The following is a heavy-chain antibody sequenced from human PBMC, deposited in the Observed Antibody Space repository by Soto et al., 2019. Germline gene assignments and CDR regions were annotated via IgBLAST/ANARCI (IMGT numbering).Heavy chain of an antibody. V-gene: IGHV3-64D*08. CDR1: GFTFSSFA. D-gene: IGHD6-13*01. CDR3: VKDRDRSSWYFSPFDL. Sequence: GGSLRLSCSASGFTFSSFAMHWVRQAPGKGLEYISGISNNGGSTYYTDSVKGSFIISRDNSEDTLYLQMSSLGPDDTAVYYCVKDRDRSSWYFSPFDLWGRGTLVTVSS. CDR2: ISNNGGST. J-gene: IGHJ2*01.